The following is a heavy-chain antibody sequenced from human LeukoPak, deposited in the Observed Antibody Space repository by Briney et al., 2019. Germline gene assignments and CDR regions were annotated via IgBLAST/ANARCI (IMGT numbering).Heavy chain of an antibody. CDR3: ARGVSSGNLFDQ. J-gene: IGHJ4*02. V-gene: IGHV6-1*01. D-gene: IGHD1-26*01. Sequence: SQTLSLTCAISGDSVSSNSGTWNWIRQSPSRGLEWLGRTYYRSKWYNDYAVSVNSRLTVNPDTSKNQFSLHLNSVTPEDTAVYYCARGVSSGNLFDQWGQGILVTVSS. CDR1: GDSVSSNSGT. CDR2: TYYRSKWYN.